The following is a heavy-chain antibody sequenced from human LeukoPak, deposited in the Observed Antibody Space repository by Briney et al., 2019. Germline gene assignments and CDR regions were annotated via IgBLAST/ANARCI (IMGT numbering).Heavy chain of an antibody. V-gene: IGHV1-2*02. J-gene: IGHJ5*02. CDR1: RYTFTGYY. D-gene: IGHD2-15*01. CDR3: AREDMVVVVSSTGWFDP. CDR2: INPKSGGT. Sequence: ASVKVSCKASRYTFTGYYMHWVRQAPGQGLEWMGWINPKSGGTNYAQKFQGRVTMTRDTSISTAYMELSRLRSDDTAVYYCAREDMVVVVSSTGWFDPWGQGTLVTVSS.